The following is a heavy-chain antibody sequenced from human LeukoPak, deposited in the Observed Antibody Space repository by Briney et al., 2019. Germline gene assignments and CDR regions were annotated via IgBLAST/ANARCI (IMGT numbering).Heavy chain of an antibody. J-gene: IGHJ4*02. CDR1: GGSISSSSYY. Sequence: PSETLSLTCTVSGGSISSSSYYWGWIRQPPGKGLEWIGSIYYSGSTYYNPSLKSRVTISVDTSKNQFSLKLSSVTAADTAVYYCARRYYYDSGSYYNGSTLDYWGQGTLVTVSS. CDR2: IYYSGST. V-gene: IGHV4-39*01. CDR3: ARRYYYDSGSYYNGSTLDY. D-gene: IGHD3-10*01.